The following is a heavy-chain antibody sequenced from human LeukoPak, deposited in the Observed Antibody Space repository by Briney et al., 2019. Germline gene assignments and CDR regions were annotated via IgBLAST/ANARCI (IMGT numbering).Heavy chain of an antibody. V-gene: IGHV3-30-3*01. D-gene: IGHD3-22*01. Sequence: GGSLRLSCAASGFTFSSYAMHWVRQAPGKGLEWVAVISYDGSNKYYADSVKGRFTISRDSSKNTLYLQMNSLRAEDTAVYYCARDHYDSSGYYYVGPYADYWGQGTLVTVSS. CDR2: ISYDGSNK. CDR3: ARDHYDSSGYYYVGPYADY. CDR1: GFTFSSYA. J-gene: IGHJ4*02.